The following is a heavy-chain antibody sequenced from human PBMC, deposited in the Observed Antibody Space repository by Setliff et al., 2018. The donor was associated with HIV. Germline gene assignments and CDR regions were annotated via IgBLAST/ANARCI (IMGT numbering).Heavy chain of an antibody. CDR2: MNPESGNT. D-gene: IGHD3-22*01. CDR1: GYTFTSYD. CDR3: ARGAWDSSGYYYWFDP. V-gene: IGHV1-8*01. Sequence: ASVKVSCKASGYTFTSYDINWVRRATGQGLEWMGWMNPESGNTGYAQKFQCGVTMTRNTSISTAYMELSSLRSEDTAVCYCARGAWDSSGYYYWFDPWGQGTLVTVSS. J-gene: IGHJ5*02.